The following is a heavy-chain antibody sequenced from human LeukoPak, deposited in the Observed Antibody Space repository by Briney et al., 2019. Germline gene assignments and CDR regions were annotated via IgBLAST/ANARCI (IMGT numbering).Heavy chain of an antibody. D-gene: IGHD4-23*01. J-gene: IGHJ3*02. CDR1: GDSVSSNSAA. CDR2: TYYRSKWYN. Sequence: SQTLSLTCAISGDSVSSNSAAWNWIRQSPSRGLEWLGRTYYRSKWYNDYAVSVKSRITVNPDTSKNQFSLQLNSVTPEDTAVYYCSRFLESTTVATNAFDIWGQGTMVTVAS. V-gene: IGHV6-1*01. CDR3: SRFLESTTVATNAFDI.